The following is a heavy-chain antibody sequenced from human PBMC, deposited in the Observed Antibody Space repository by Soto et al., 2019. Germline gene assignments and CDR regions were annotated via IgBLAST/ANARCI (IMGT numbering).Heavy chain of an antibody. CDR2: IIPIFGTA. CDR3: ARGGITMIVVVINSMIDWFDP. Sequence: SVKVSCKASGGTFSSYAISWVRQAPGQGLEWMGGIIPIFGTANYAQKFQGRVTITADESTSTAYMELSSLRSEDTAVYYCARGGITMIVVVINSMIDWFDPWGQGTLVTVSS. J-gene: IGHJ5*02. V-gene: IGHV1-69*13. D-gene: IGHD3-22*01. CDR1: GGTFSSYA.